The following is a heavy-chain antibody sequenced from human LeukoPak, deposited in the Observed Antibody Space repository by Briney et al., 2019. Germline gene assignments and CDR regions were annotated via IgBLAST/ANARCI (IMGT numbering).Heavy chain of an antibody. CDR1: GFTFSSYS. CDR3: ARTITMIVVDAFDI. V-gene: IGHV3-21*01. CDR2: ISSSSSYI. D-gene: IGHD3-22*01. J-gene: IGHJ3*02. Sequence: GGSLRLSCAASGFTFSSYSMNWVRQAPGKGLEWVSSISSSSSYIYYADSVKGRFTISRDNAKNSLYLQMNSLRAEDTAVYYCARTITMIVVDAFDIWGQGTMVTVSS.